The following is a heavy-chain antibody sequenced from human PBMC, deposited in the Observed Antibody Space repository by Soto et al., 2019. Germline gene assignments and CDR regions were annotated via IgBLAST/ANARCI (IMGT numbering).Heavy chain of an antibody. V-gene: IGHV4-59*08. CDR1: DDSSSSYK. CDR3: VRQGFGRLHSLVDV. J-gene: IGHJ6*02. D-gene: IGHD3-10*01. Sequence: PSETLSLTSTVSDDSSSSYKWSWIRQPPGRRLEWIGYIDSNGGTSYNPSLQSRVTISIDTSTKQFSLKLSSVTAADTAVYYCVRQGFGRLHSLVDVWGQGTTVTVSS. CDR2: IDSNGGT.